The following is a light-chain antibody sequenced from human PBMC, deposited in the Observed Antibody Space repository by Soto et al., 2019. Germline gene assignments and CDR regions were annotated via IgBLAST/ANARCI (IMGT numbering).Light chain of an antibody. CDR3: QQYNNWPIT. CDR2: GAS. J-gene: IGKJ5*01. V-gene: IGKV3D-15*01. CDR1: QSVGSN. Sequence: EIVMTQSPATLTVSPGERATLSCRASQSVGSNLAWYQQKPGRAPRLLIYGASTRATGIQARFSGSGSVTEFTLTIRSLQSEDFAVYYCQQYNNWPITFGQGTRLEIK.